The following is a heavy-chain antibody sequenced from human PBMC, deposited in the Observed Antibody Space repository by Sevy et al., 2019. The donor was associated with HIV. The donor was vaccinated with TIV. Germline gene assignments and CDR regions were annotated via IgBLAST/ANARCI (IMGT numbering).Heavy chain of an antibody. CDR1: GGTFSNYG. CDR2: IIPIFNTP. CDR3: ATSGTTGTTSHFDY. D-gene: IGHD1-1*01. V-gene: IGHV1-69*13. J-gene: IGHJ4*02. Sequence: ASVKVSCKASGGTFSNYGFHWVRQAPGQGLEWMGGIIPIFNTPHYAQQFQGRVKITADASTSTVYMELSSLTSDYTAVYFCATSGTTGTTSHFDYWGQGTLVTVSS.